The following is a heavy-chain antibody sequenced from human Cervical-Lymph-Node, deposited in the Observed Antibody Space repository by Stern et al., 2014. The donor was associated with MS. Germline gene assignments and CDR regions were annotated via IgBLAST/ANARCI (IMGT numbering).Heavy chain of an antibody. CDR1: GGSTSSSNYY. CDR2: ISHSVSS. CDR3: ASLNGSGSYPDY. V-gene: IGHV4-39*01. J-gene: IGHJ4*02. D-gene: IGHD3-10*01. Sequence: QVQLQESGPGLVKPSETLSLTCTVSGGSTSSSNYYWGWIRQPPGKGLEWIASISHSVSSYSIPSLKSRLTISIDTSKTQFPLKLISLPAADTAVYYCASLNGSGSYPDYWGQGTLVIVSS.